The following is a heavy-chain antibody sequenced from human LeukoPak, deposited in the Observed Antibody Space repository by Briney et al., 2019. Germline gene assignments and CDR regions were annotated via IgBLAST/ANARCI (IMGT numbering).Heavy chain of an antibody. Sequence: KCGESLKISCKGSGYSFSSYWIGWVRQMPGKGLEWMGIIYPGDSGTRNSPSFQGQVTISADKSISTAYLQWSSLKASDTAMYYCARHWYSNGWYGVDYWGQGTLVTVSS. D-gene: IGHD6-19*01. CDR1: GYSFSSYW. J-gene: IGHJ4*02. V-gene: IGHV5-51*01. CDR3: ARHWYSNGWYGVDY. CDR2: IYPGDSGT.